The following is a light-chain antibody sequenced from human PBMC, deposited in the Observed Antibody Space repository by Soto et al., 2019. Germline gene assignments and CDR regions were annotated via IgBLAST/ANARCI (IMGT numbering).Light chain of an antibody. CDR1: SSNIGAGYD. J-gene: IGLJ1*01. V-gene: IGLV1-40*01. Sequence: QSVLTQAPSVSGAPGQRVTISCTGSSSNIGAGYDVHWYQQLPGTAPKLLIYGNSNRPSGVPDRFSCSKSGTSASLAITGLQAEDEAEYYCLSYDSSLSGSVFGTGTKLTVL. CDR2: GNS. CDR3: LSYDSSLSGSV.